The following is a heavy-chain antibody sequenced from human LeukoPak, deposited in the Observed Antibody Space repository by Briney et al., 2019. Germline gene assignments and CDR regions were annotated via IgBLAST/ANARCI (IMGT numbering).Heavy chain of an antibody. CDR2: IIPIFGTA. Sequence: ASVKVSCKASGGTFSSYAISWVRQAPGQGLEWMGGIIPIFGTANYAQKFQGRVTITTDESTSTAYMELGSLRSEDTAVYYCARDEAAGGSGAFDIWGQGTMVTVSS. CDR3: ARDEAAGGSGAFDI. D-gene: IGHD6-13*01. V-gene: IGHV1-69*05. CDR1: GGTFSSYA. J-gene: IGHJ3*02.